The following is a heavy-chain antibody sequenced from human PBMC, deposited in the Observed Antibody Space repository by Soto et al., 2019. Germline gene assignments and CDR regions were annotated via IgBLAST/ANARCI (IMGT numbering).Heavy chain of an antibody. CDR2: INPNSGGT. J-gene: IGHJ1*01. CDR3: ARGAGYCSGRSCLPAY. V-gene: IGHV1-2*04. CDR1: GYTFTGYY. Sequence: ASVKVSCKASGYTFTGYYMHWVRQAPGQGLEWMGWINPNSGGTNYAQKFQGWVTMTRDTSISTAYMELSRLRSDDTAVYYCARGAGYCSGRSCLPAYWGQGTLVTVSS. D-gene: IGHD2-15*01.